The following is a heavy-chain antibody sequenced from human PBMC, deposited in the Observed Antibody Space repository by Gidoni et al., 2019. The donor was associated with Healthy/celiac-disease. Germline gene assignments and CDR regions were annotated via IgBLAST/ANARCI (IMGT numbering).Heavy chain of an antibody. V-gene: IGHV4-38-2*02. Sequence: QVQLQESGPGLVKPSETLSLTCTVSGYSISSGYYWGWIRQPPGKGLEWMGSIYHSGSTYYNPSLKSRVTISVDTSKNQFSLKLSSVTAADTAVYYCARDGNYYDSSGSEAFDIWGQGTMVTVSS. CDR2: IYHSGST. J-gene: IGHJ3*02. CDR3: ARDGNYYDSSGSEAFDI. D-gene: IGHD3-22*01. CDR1: GYSISSGYY.